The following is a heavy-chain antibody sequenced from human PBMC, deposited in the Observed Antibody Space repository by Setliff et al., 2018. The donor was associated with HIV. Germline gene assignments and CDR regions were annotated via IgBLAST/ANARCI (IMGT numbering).Heavy chain of an antibody. CDR2: LHLSGDT. D-gene: IGHD3-10*01. Sequence: LSLTCTVSGDSIISGTYYWSWIRQPAGKGLEWIGRLHLSGDTNYNPSLKSRVTMSIDTSKNQFSLKLSSVTAADTAVYYCARDNSYYYGSGSHYWYGMDVWGQGTTVTVS. CDR3: ARDNSYYYGSGSHYWYGMDV. J-gene: IGHJ6*01. CDR1: GDSIISGTYY. V-gene: IGHV4-61*02.